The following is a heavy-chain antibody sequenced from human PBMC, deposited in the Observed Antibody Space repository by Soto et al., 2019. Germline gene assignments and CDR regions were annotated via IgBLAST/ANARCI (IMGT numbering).Heavy chain of an antibody. D-gene: IGHD1-26*01. CDR3: ARGGSLYWYFDL. CDR1: GYTFTNYA. J-gene: IGHJ2*01. V-gene: IGHV1-3*01. Sequence: ASVKVSCKASGYTFTNYAMRWVRQAPGQRLEWMGWINAGNGNTKYSQKFQGRVTITRDTSASTAYMELSSLRSEDTAVYYCARGGSLYWYFDLWGRGTLVTVS. CDR2: INAGNGNT.